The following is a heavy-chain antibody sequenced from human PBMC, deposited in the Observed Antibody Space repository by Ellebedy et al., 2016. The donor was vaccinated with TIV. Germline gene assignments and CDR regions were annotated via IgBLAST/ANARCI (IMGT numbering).Heavy chain of an antibody. Sequence: MPSEILSLTCSVSGGSINSRGYSWDWIRQPPGKGLEWLGSISDSGSTFYNPSLKSRVRISVETSKNQFSLKLRSVTAADTAVYYCATEIPVAARIEFWGQGALVTVSS. J-gene: IGHJ4*02. V-gene: IGHV4-39*02. CDR3: ATEIPVAARIEF. D-gene: IGHD6-19*01. CDR2: ISDSGST. CDR1: GGSINSRGYS.